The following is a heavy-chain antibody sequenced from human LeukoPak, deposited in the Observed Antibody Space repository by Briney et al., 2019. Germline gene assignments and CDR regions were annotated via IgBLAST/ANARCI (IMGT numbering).Heavy chain of an antibody. CDR2: INSGGSST. V-gene: IGHV3-74*01. CDR1: GFTFSSYW. J-gene: IGHJ3*02. Sequence: PGGSLRLSCAASGFTFSSYWMHWVRQAPGKGLVWVSRINSGGSSTSYADSVKGRFTISRDNAKNTLYLQMNSLRAEDTAVYYCANIVVVPAAKGSGAFDIWGQGTMVTVSS. CDR3: ANIVVVPAAKGSGAFDI. D-gene: IGHD2-2*01.